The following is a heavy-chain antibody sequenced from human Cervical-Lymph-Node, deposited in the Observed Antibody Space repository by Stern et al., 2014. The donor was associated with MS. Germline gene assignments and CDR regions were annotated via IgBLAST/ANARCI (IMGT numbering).Heavy chain of an antibody. Sequence: VQLVESGGGLVQPGGSLRLSCAASGFTFSSYAMSWVRQAPGKGLEWVSGISGCGGSTYYADSVKGRFTISRDNSKNTLYLQMNSLRAEDTAVYYCANNIVATQDFDYWGQGTLVTVSS. J-gene: IGHJ4*02. V-gene: IGHV3-23*04. CDR2: ISGCGGST. D-gene: IGHD5-12*01. CDR1: GFTFSSYA. CDR3: ANNIVATQDFDY.